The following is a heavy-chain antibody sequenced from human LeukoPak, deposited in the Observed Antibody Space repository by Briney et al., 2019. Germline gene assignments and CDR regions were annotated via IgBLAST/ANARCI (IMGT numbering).Heavy chain of an antibody. CDR2: IYYSGST. Sequence: SETLSLTCAVSGGSLSSYYWSWIRQPPGKGLEWSGYIYYSGSTNYNPSLKSRVTISVDTSKNQFPLTLSSVTAADTAVYYCARDDYGGNSDDAFYIWGHGTMVTVSS. J-gene: IGHJ3*02. D-gene: IGHD4-23*01. CDR1: GGSLSSYY. CDR3: ARDDYGGNSDDAFYI. V-gene: IGHV4-59*01.